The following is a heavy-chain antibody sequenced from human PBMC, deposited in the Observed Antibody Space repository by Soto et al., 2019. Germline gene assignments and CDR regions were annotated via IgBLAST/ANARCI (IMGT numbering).Heavy chain of an antibody. D-gene: IGHD6-19*01. CDR3: ARDRFWSSGWSSRGRFDY. CDR1: GFTFSDYY. Sequence: VGSLRLSCAASGFTFSDYYMSWIRQAPGKGLEWVSYISSSGSTIYYADSVKGRFTISRDNAKNSLYLQMNSLRAEDTAVYYCARDRFWSSGWSSRGRFDYWGQGTLVTVS. J-gene: IGHJ4*02. V-gene: IGHV3-11*01. CDR2: ISSSGSTI.